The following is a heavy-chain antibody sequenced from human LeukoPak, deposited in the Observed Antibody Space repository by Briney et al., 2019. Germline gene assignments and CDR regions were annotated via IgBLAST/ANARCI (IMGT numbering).Heavy chain of an antibody. CDR2: ISGSGGSR. V-gene: IGHV3-23*01. D-gene: IGHD1-26*01. CDR1: GFTSSTYG. CDR3: AKLREWELPDLFDY. Sequence: PGGTLRLSCAASGFTSSTYGTSWVRQAPGKGLEWVSGISGSGGSRFYTDSVKGRFTISRDNSKNTLYLQMNSLRAEDTAVYYCAKLREWELPDLFDYWGQGTLVTVSS. J-gene: IGHJ4*02.